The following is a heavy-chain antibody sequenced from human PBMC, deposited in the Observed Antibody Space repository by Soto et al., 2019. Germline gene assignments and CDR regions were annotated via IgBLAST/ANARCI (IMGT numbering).Heavy chain of an antibody. J-gene: IGHJ1*01. CDR3: ARGGGYGDYGIPWH. V-gene: IGHV4-30-4*01. CDR1: GGSIGSGDYY. CDR2: IYYSGST. D-gene: IGHD4-17*01. Sequence: QVQLQESGPGLVKPSQTLSLTCTVSGGSIGSGDYYWSWIRQPPGKGLEWIGYIYYSGSTYYNPSLKGRVTISVDTSTNQFSLKLSSVTAADTAVYYCARGGGYGDYGIPWHWGQGTLVTVSS.